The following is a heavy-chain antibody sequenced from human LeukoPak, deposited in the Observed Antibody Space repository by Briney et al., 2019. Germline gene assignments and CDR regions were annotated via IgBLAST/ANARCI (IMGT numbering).Heavy chain of an antibody. D-gene: IGHD6-13*01. CDR3: ARRGSSWYGNWFDP. J-gene: IGHJ5*02. V-gene: IGHV4-30-4*07. CDR2: IYYSGST. Sequence: PSETLSLTCAVSGGSISSGGYSWSWIRQPPGKGLEWIGYIYYSGSTYYNPSLKSRVTISVDTSKNQFSLKLSSVTAADTAVYYCARRGSSWYGNWFDPWGQGTLVTVSS. CDR1: GGSISSGGYS.